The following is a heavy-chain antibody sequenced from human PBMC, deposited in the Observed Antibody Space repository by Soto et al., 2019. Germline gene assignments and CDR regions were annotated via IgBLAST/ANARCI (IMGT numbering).Heavy chain of an antibody. CDR3: AKVTAPRRRYKLLLGWFGT. CDR2: ISGSGGST. CDR1: GFTFSSYA. J-gene: IGHJ5*02. V-gene: IGHV3-23*01. D-gene: IGHD2-2*01. Sequence: QPGGSLRLSCAASGFTFSSYAMSWVRQAPGKGLEWVSAISGSGGSTYYADSVKGRFTISRDNSKNTLYLQMNSLRAEDTAVYYWAKVTAPRRRYKLLLGWFGTWGQGTLVTVSS.